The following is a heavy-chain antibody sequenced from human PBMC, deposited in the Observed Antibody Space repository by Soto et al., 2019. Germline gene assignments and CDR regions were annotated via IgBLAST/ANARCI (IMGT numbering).Heavy chain of an antibody. J-gene: IGHJ4*02. Sequence: VQSGAEVKKPGSSVKVSCKASGGTFSSYAFSWGRQAPGQGLEWMGGIIPLLATPNYAQKFQGRVTIAADKSTSTDNMERSSLRSEDTAVYFCAGGRGASAGYYFDYWGQETLVTVSS. V-gene: IGHV1-69*06. CDR1: GGTFSSYA. CDR3: AGGRGASAGYYFDY. D-gene: IGHD6-13*01. CDR2: IIPLLATP.